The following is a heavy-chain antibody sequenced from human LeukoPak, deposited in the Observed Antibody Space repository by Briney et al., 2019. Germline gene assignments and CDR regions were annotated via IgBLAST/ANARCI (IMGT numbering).Heavy chain of an antibody. CDR3: ARDQRIAAAGKHYFDY. V-gene: IGHV1-18*01. CDR2: ISAYNGNT. J-gene: IGHJ4*02. CDR1: GYTFTSYG. D-gene: IGHD6-13*01. Sequence: ASVKVSCKASGYTFTSYGISWVRQAPEQGLEWMGWISAYNGNTNYAQKFQGRVTMTRDTSISTAYMELSRLRSDDTAVYYCARDQRIAAAGKHYFDYWGQGTLVTVSS.